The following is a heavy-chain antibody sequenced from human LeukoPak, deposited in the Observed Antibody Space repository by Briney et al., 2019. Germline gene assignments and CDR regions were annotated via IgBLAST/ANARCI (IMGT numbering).Heavy chain of an antibody. V-gene: IGHV1-69*04. CDR2: IIPILGIA. CDR3: ARDSFNDYYYGSGSYYKTENAFDI. D-gene: IGHD3-10*01. CDR1: GGTFSSYA. J-gene: IGHJ3*02. Sequence: SVKVFCKAAGGTFSSYAISWVRQAPGQGLEWMGRIIPILGIANYAQKFQGRVTITADKSTSTAYMELSSLRSEDTAVYYCARDSFNDYYYGSGSYYKTENAFDIWGQGTMVTVSS.